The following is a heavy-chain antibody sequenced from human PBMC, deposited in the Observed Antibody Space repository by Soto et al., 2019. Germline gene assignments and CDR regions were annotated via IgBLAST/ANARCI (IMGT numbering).Heavy chain of an antibody. J-gene: IGHJ3*02. D-gene: IGHD2-21*01. V-gene: IGHV3-23*01. CDR3: AKERVRRSDDAFEM. CDR1: GFTFSRYA. Sequence: PGGSLRLSCAASGFTFSRYAMSWVRQAPGKGLERVSAIRGSGGSTYCADSVKGRFTISRDNSKNTLYLQMNSLRAEDTAVYYCAKERVRRSDDAFEMWGEGTMITL. CDR2: IRGSGGST.